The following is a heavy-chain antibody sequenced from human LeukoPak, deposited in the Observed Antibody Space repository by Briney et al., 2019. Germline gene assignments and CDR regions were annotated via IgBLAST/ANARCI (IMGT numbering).Heavy chain of an antibody. CDR3: ARGPRVFGVVLSSHWFFDV. Sequence: RASVNVSCTASGYTFSSYDINWVRQAAGQGLEWMGWMNPKTGNTGYAQKFQGRLSFTRNTSINTAYMELSSLRSEDTAVYYCARGPRVFGVVLSSHWFFDVWGRGTLVTVSS. CDR1: GYTFSSYD. J-gene: IGHJ2*01. V-gene: IGHV1-8*01. CDR2: MNPKTGNT. D-gene: IGHD3-3*01.